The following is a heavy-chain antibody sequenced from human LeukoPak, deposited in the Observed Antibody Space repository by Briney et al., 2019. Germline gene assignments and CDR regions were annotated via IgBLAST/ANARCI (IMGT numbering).Heavy chain of an antibody. CDR1: GFTFSNYA. V-gene: IGHV3-23*01. D-gene: IGHD3-9*01. J-gene: IGHJ4*02. Sequence: GGSLRLSCAASGFTFSNYAMSWVRQAPGKGLEWVSAVSGRDTSTYYTDSVKGRFTISRDNSKNTLYLQMNSLSAEDTAIYYCAKWGNYDVLTGYYDSDYWGQGALVTVSS. CDR2: VSGRDTST. CDR3: AKWGNYDVLTGYYDSDY.